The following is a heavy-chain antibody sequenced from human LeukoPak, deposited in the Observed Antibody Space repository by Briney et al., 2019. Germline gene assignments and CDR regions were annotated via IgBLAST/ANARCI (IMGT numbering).Heavy chain of an antibody. CDR3: ARDHRWLVDY. Sequence: GGSLRLSCAASGFTFSSYGMYWVRRAPGKGLEWVAVIWFDGGNKYYADSVKGRFTISRDNSKNTLYLQMNSLRAEDTAVYYCARDHRWLVDYWGQGTLVTVSS. CDR1: GFTFSSYG. CDR2: IWFDGGNK. D-gene: IGHD6-19*01. J-gene: IGHJ4*02. V-gene: IGHV3-33*01.